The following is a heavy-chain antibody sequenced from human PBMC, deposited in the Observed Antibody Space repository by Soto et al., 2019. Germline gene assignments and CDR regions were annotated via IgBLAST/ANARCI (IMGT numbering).Heavy chain of an antibody. CDR1: GFTFSSFA. Sequence: EMQLLESGGGLVQPGGSLRLSCAASGFTFSSFAMSWVRQAPGKGLDWVSAISGSGGSTYSADSVKGRFTISRDNSKNTLYLQMSSLRAEDTAVYYCARVGCSGNFCYDGLDVWGQGTAVTVSS. V-gene: IGHV3-23*01. D-gene: IGHD3-22*01. J-gene: IGHJ6*02. CDR3: ARVGCSGNFCYDGLDV. CDR2: ISGSGGST.